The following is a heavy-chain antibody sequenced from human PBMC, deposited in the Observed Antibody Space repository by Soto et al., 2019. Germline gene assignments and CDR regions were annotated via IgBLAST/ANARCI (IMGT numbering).Heavy chain of an antibody. CDR1: GGTFSSYA. J-gene: IGHJ2*01. D-gene: IGHD3-3*01. Sequence: QVQLVQSGAEVKKPGSSVKVSCKASGGTFSSYAISWVRQAPGQGLEWMGGIIPIFGTANYAQKFQGRVTVTADESTGKAYMELSSLRSGDTGVYYCAGGPLFLGATRGWYFDPWGRGTLVTVSS. V-gene: IGHV1-69*01. CDR3: AGGPLFLGATRGWYFDP. CDR2: IIPIFGTA.